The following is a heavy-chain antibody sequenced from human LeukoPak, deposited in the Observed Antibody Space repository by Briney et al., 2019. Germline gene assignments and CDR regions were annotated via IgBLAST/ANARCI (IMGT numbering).Heavy chain of an antibody. CDR1: GFTFSTYY. J-gene: IGHJ4*02. CDR2: ISTSSSYI. V-gene: IGHV3-21*01. Sequence: GGSLRLSCAASGFTFSTYYMNWVRQAPGKGLEWVSSISTSSSYIYYADAVKGRFTISRDNAKNSLYLQINSLRAEDTAVYYCARVGLDRRGYSGYEAFDYWGQGTLATVSS. D-gene: IGHD5-12*01. CDR3: ARVGLDRRGYSGYEAFDY.